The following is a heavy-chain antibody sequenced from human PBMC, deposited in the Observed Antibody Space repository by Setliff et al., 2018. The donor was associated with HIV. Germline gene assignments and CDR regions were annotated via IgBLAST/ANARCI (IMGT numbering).Heavy chain of an antibody. CDR1: GDSNSSSSYY. CDR2: MFYSGST. Sequence: SETLSLTCTVSGDSNSSSSYYWGWIRQPPGKGLEWIGSMFYSGSTYYNPSLKSRVTISVDTSKNQFSLRLSSVTAADTAVYYCARGRTYYDFWSGQDYYYYMDVWGKGTTVTVSS. J-gene: IGHJ6*03. CDR3: ARGRTYYDFWSGQDYYYYMDV. D-gene: IGHD3-3*01. V-gene: IGHV4-39*01.